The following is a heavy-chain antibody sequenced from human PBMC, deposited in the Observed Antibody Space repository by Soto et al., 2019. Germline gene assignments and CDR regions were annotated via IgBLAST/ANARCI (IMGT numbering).Heavy chain of an antibody. D-gene: IGHD3-10*01. Sequence: QVQLVQSGAELKKPGASVKVSCKASGYTFSNYDMNLVRQATGQGPEWIGWVNPNNADTGYAQKFQGRVTLTTDISTTTAYMELTSLRSEDTAIYYCAKVTRKGSAIDFDYWGQGTLITVSS. CDR2: VNPNNADT. CDR1: GYTFSNYD. V-gene: IGHV1-8*01. J-gene: IGHJ4*02. CDR3: AKVTRKGSAIDFDY.